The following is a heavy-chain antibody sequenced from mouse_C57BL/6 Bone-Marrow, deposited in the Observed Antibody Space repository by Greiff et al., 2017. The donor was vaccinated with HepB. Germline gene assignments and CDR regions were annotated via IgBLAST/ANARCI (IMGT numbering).Heavy chain of an antibody. Sequence: VQLQQSVAELVRPGASVKLSCTASGFNIKNTYMHWVKQRPEQGLEWIGRIDPANGNTKYAPKFQGKATITADTSSNTAYLQLSSLTSEDTAIYYCARGFITTVVAPYYFDYWGKGTTLTVSS. CDR3: ARGFITTVVAPYYFDY. V-gene: IGHV14-3*01. D-gene: IGHD1-1*01. CDR2: IDPANGNT. J-gene: IGHJ2*01. CDR1: GFNIKNTY.